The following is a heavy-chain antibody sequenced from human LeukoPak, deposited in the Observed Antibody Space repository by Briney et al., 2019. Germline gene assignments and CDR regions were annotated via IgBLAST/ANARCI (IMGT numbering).Heavy chain of an antibody. D-gene: IGHD6-6*01. Sequence: SSETLSLTCTVSGGSVSSGSYYWSWIRQPARKGLEWIGRIYISGSTNYNPSLKSRVTISVDPSKNQFSLKLSSVTAADTAVYYCARPPHRLYSSSSGEDWGQGTLVTVSS. V-gene: IGHV4-61*02. CDR1: GGSVSSGSYY. CDR2: IYISGST. CDR3: ARPPHRLYSSSSGED. J-gene: IGHJ4*02.